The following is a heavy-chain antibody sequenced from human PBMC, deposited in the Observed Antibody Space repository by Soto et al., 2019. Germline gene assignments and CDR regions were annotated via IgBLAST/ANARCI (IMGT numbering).Heavy chain of an antibody. V-gene: IGHV1-69*13. Sequence: SVKVSCKASGGTFSSYAISWVRQAPGQGLEWMGGIIPIFGTANYAQKFQGRVTITADESTSTAYMELSSLRSEDTAVYYCARDPAEARFGELFSHCMDIWRHGTTVTVSS. J-gene: IGHJ6*02. CDR3: ARDPAEARFGELFSHCMDI. D-gene: IGHD3-10*01. CDR2: IIPIFGTA. CDR1: GGTFSSYA.